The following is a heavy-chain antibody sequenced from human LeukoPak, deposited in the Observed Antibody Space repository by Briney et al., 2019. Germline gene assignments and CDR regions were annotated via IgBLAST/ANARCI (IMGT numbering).Heavy chain of an antibody. V-gene: IGHV1-2*06. Sequence: ASVKVSCKASGYTFTSYDINWVRQAPGQGLEWMGRINPNSGGTNYAQKFQGRVTMTRDTSISTAYMELSRLRSDDTAVYYCARRRNVDTAMVTHDAFDIWGQGTMVTVSS. J-gene: IGHJ3*02. CDR1: GYTFTSYD. D-gene: IGHD5-18*01. CDR3: ARRRNVDTAMVTHDAFDI. CDR2: INPNSGGT.